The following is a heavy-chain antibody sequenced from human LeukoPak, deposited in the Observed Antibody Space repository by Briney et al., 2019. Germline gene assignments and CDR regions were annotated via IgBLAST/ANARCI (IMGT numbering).Heavy chain of an antibody. J-gene: IGHJ4*02. CDR1: GFTFSSYG. CDR3: AKDTKTFYYFDY. Sequence: GGSLRLSCAASGFTFSSYGMHWVRQAPGKGLEWVAFIRYDGSNKYYADSVKGRFTISRDNSKNTLYLQMNSLRAEDTAVYYCAKDTKTFYYFDYWGQGTLVTVSS. V-gene: IGHV3-30*02. CDR2: IRYDGSNK.